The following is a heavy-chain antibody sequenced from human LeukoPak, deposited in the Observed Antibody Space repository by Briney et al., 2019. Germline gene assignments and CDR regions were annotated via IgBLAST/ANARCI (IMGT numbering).Heavy chain of an antibody. Sequence: PGGSLRLSCAASGFTFSSYGMHWVRQAPGKGLEWVAFIRYDGSNKYYADSVKGRFTISRDNSKNTLYLQMNSLSAEDTAVYYCAKATLTDYGGNSDLDYWGQGTLVTVSS. D-gene: IGHD4-23*01. J-gene: IGHJ4*02. CDR3: AKATLTDYGGNSDLDY. CDR1: GFTFSSYG. CDR2: IRYDGSNK. V-gene: IGHV3-30*02.